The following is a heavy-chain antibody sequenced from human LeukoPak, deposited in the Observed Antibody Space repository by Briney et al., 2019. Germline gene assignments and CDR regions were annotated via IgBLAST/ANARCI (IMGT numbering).Heavy chain of an antibody. J-gene: IGHJ4*02. CDR2: IIPILGIA. D-gene: IGHD3-10*01. V-gene: IGHV1-69*04. CDR3: AIDYYGSGSPFDY. CDR1: GGTFSSYA. Sequence: SVKVSCKASGGTFSSYAISWVRQAPGQGLEWMGRIIPILGIANYAQKFQGRVTITADKSTSTAYMELSSLRSEDTAVYYCAIDYYGSGSPFDYWGQGTLVTVSS.